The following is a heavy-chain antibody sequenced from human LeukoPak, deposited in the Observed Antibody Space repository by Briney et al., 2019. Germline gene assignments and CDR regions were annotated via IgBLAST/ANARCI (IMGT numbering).Heavy chain of an antibody. D-gene: IGHD5-12*01. CDR3: AKELVVSNSGSAFDC. V-gene: IGHV3-23*01. J-gene: IGHJ4*02. CDR2: ISGSSGTT. Sequence: GGSLRLSCAASGFTFISYAMSWVRQAPGKGLEWVSTISGSSGTTYYADSVKGRFTISRDNSKNTLYLQMNSLSADDTAVYYCAKELVVSNSGSAFDCWGQGTLVTVSS. CDR1: GFTFISYA.